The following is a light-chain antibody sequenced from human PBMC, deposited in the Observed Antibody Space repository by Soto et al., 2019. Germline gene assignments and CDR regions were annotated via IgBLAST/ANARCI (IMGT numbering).Light chain of an antibody. Sequence: EIVMTQSPATLSVSLGERATLSCRASQSVYSNLAWCQQKPGQAPRLLIYAASTRATGIPARFSGSGSGTEFTLTINSLQSEDFAIYYCHQYNDWPITFGQGTRLEIK. V-gene: IGKV3-15*01. J-gene: IGKJ5*01. CDR3: HQYNDWPIT. CDR1: QSVYSN. CDR2: AAS.